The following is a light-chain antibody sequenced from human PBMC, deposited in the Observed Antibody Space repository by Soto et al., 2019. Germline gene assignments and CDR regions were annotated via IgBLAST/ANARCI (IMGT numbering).Light chain of an antibody. Sequence: QSALTQSPSVSGSPGQSVTISCTGTSSDVGSYNRVSWYQQPPGTAPKLIIYEVRNRPSGVPDRFSGSKSGNTASLTISGLQAEDEADYYCSSYTSSISYVVFGGGTKVTVL. CDR2: EVR. J-gene: IGLJ2*01. CDR1: SSDVGSYNR. V-gene: IGLV2-18*02. CDR3: SSYTSSISYVV.